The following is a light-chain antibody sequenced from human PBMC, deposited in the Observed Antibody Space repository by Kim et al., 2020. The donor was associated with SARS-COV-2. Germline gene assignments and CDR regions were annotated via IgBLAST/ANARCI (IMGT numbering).Light chain of an antibody. CDR2: DTN. CDR1: TGGVTHDHY. Sequence: PEGTVNLPCGSSTGGVTHDHYPYWLQQKPGQAPRTLIYDTNNKHSWAPARFSGSLLGGKAALTLSAAQPEDEADYYCFLSYSGARVFGGGTQLTVL. V-gene: IGLV7-46*01. CDR3: FLSYSGARV. J-gene: IGLJ7*01.